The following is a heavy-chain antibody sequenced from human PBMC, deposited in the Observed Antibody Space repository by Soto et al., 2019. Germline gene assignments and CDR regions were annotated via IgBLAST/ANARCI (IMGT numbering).Heavy chain of an antibody. CDR1: GYTFTGYY. V-gene: IGHV1-2*02. D-gene: IGHD6-19*01. J-gene: IGHJ6*02. Sequence: ASVKVSCKASGYTFTGYYMHWVRQAPGQGLEWMGWINPNSGGTNYAQKFQGRVTMTRDTSISTAYMELSRLRSDDTAVYYCARGGIGQWLVTHYGMDVWGQGXTVTVSS. CDR2: INPNSGGT. CDR3: ARGGIGQWLVTHYGMDV.